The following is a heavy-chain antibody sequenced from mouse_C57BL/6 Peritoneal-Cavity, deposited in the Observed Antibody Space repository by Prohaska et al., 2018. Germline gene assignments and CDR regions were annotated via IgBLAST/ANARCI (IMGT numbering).Heavy chain of an antibody. J-gene: IGHJ4*01. V-gene: IGHV1-15*01. CDR1: GYTFTDYE. CDR3: TNYYGSSYAMDY. D-gene: IGHD1-1*01. Sequence: QVQLQQSGAELVRPGASLTLSCKASGYTFTDYEMHWVKQTPVHGLEWIGAIDPETGGTAYNQKFKGKAILTADKSSSTAYMELRSLTAEDSAVYYCTNYYGSSYAMDYWGQGTSVTVSS. CDR2: IDPETGGT.